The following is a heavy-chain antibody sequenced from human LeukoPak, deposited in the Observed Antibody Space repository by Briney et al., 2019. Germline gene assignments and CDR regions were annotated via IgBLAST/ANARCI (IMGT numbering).Heavy chain of an antibody. V-gene: IGHV4-34*01. D-gene: IGHD1-26*01. CDR1: IDSSSGYY. CDR2: IDHSGTA. CDR3: ARRANSGSTKGAFDI. J-gene: IGHJ3*02. Sequence: SETLTLTGAVYIDSSSGYYWSWIRQPPGKGLEWIGEIDHSGTANYNPSLKSRVTISVDTSKNQFSLKLSSVTAADTAVYYCARRANSGSTKGAFDIWGQGTMVTVSS.